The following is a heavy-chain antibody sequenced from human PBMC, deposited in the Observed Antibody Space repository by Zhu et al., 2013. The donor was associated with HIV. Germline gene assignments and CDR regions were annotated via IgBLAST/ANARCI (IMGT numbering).Heavy chain of an antibody. V-gene: IGHV1-69*01. D-gene: IGHD5-18*01. CDR3: VRDNGVGVDTAMVIGY. CDR1: GGTFTSYS. CDR2: VIPLLGTT. Sequence: QVQLVQSGAEVKKPGSSVKVSCKASGGTFTSYSISWVRQAPGQGLEWMGGVIPLLGTTNYAQKFQGRVTITADESPGTAYMELSSLTSEDTAVYYCVRDNGVGVDTAMVIGYWGQGTLIIVSS. J-gene: IGHJ4*02.